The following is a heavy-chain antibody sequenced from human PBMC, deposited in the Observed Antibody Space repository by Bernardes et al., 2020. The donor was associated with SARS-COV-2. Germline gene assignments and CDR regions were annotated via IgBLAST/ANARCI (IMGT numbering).Heavy chain of an antibody. J-gene: IGHJ4*02. CDR3: AQEIRPNDY. D-gene: IGHD3-3*02. V-gene: IGHV3-23*01. CDR2: IDIRGDVR. CDR1: GLAFSNHA. Sequence: GGSLRLSCTVSGLAFSNHAMTWVRQAPGKGLEWVSSIDIRGDVRNYADSVQGRFTISRDNSKNTLHLQMHSLRADDTAVYYCAQEIRPNDYWGQGTLVTVSS.